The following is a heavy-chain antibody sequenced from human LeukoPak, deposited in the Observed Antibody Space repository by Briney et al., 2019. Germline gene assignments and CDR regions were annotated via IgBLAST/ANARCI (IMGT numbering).Heavy chain of an antibody. V-gene: IGHV4-59*01. CDR3: ARSVPAATQTYYFDY. CDR2: IYYSGST. Sequence: PSETLSLTCAVFGGSFSGYYWSWIRQPPGKGLEWIGYIYYSGSTNYNPSLKSRVTISVDTSKNQFSLKLSSVTAADTAVYYCARSVPAATQTYYFDYWGQGTLVTVSS. D-gene: IGHD2-2*01. CDR1: GGSFSGYY. J-gene: IGHJ4*02.